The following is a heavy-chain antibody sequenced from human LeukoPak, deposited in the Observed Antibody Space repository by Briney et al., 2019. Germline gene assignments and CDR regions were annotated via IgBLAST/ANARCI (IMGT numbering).Heavy chain of an antibody. CDR1: GFTFSSYG. CDR2: VSYDGNNK. CDR3: AKINYGSARDV. D-gene: IGHD3-10*01. J-gene: IGHJ6*02. V-gene: IGHV3-30*18. Sequence: GRSLRLSCAASGFTFSSYGMHWVRQAPGKGLEWVAVVSYDGNNKYYAGSVKGRFTISRDNSKNTLYLQMNSLRAEDTAVYYCAKINYGSARDVWGQGTTVTVSS.